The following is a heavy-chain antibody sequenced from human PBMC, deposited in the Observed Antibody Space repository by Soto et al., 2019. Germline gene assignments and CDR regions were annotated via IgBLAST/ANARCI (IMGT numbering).Heavy chain of an antibody. J-gene: IGHJ3*02. Sequence: AAVKVSCKSSGYTFTSYDINWVRQATGQGLEWMGWMNPNSGNTGYAQKFQGRVTMTRNTSISTAYMELSSLRSEDTAVYYCARRFPPYYDSSGYYTDAFVIRGTGAMSTISS. CDR3: ARRFPPYYDSSGYYTDAFVI. V-gene: IGHV1-8*01. CDR2: MNPNSGNT. D-gene: IGHD3-22*01. CDR1: GYTFTSYD.